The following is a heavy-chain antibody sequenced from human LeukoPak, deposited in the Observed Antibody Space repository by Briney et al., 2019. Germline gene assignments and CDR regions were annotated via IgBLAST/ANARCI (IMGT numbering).Heavy chain of an antibody. CDR1: GFAFSNYA. D-gene: IGHD3-16*01. J-gene: IGHJ4*02. CDR2: ISGNSVYT. Sequence: GGSLRLSCAASGFAFSNYAMSWVRQAPGKGLEWVSSISGNSVYTYYADSVKGRFTISRDNFKNTLYLQIDSLRAEDTAVYYCARDLSGSFYFDYWGQGTLVTVSS. CDR3: ARDLSGSFYFDY. V-gene: IGHV3-23*01.